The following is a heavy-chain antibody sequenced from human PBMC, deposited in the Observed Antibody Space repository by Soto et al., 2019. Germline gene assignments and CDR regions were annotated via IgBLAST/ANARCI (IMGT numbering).Heavy chain of an antibody. D-gene: IGHD3-10*01. J-gene: IGHJ6*03. CDR1: GFTFSSYD. Sequence: SGFTFSSYDVHWVRQATGKGLEWVSAIGTAGDTYYPGSVKGRFTISRENAKNSLYLQMNSLRAGDTAVYYCARSGSGSYYPYYYYYMDVWGKGTTVTVSS. V-gene: IGHV3-13*01. CDR3: ARSGSGSYYPYYYYYMDV. CDR2: IGTAGDT.